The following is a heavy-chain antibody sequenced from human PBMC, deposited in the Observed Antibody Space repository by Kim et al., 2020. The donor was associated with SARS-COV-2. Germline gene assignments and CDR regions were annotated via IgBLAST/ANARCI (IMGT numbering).Heavy chain of an antibody. J-gene: IGHJ6*02. CDR3: ARDAMYYYGSGSYYGSREIYYYYGMDV. CDR1: GGSISSYY. CDR2: IYYSGST. Sequence: SETLSLTCTVSGGSISSYYWSWIRQPPGKGLEWIGYIYYSGSTNYNPSLKSRVTISVDTSKNQFSLKLSSVTAADTAVYYCARDAMYYYGSGSYYGSREIYYYYGMDVWGQGTTVTVSS. V-gene: IGHV4-59*01. D-gene: IGHD3-10*01.